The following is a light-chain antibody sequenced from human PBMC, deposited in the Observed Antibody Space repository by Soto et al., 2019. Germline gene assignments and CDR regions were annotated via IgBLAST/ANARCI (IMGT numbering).Light chain of an antibody. Sequence: DIQMTQSPSTVSASVGDSVSITCRASQTIDTWVAWYQQKPGNAPELLIFEDSNVKAGVAPRFSGSGSVTEFTLTISSVHPDDSATIYCQHFLTYPYTFGQGTRLEI. V-gene: IGKV1-5*01. CDR2: EDS. CDR1: QTIDTW. J-gene: IGKJ2*01. CDR3: QHFLTYPYT.